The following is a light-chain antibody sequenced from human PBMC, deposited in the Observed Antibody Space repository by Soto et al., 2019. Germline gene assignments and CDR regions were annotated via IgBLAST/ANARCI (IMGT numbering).Light chain of an antibody. CDR1: QDISNY. J-gene: IGKJ2*01. CDR3: QQYDNLLYT. V-gene: IGKV1-33*01. CDR2: DAS. Sequence: DIQMTQSPSSLSASVGDRVTITCQASQDISNYLNWYQQKPGKAPKLLIYDASNLERGVTSRFSGSGSGTDFTFTISSLQPEDIATYYCQQYDNLLYTFGKGTKLEIK.